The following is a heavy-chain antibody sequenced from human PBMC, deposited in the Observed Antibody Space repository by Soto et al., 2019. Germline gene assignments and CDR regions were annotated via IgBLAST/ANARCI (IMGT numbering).Heavy chain of an antibody. J-gene: IGHJ5*02. CDR3: ARAGIAAHSGWFDP. V-gene: IGHV4-59*01. CDR2: IYYTGDT. Sequence: PSETLSLTCTVSGDSISTYYWHWIRLPPGKGLEWIGYIYYTGDTNYNPSLKSRVTISLDMSKNQFSLKLSSVTAADTAVYYCARAGIAAHSGWFDPWGQGTLVTVSS. D-gene: IGHD6-13*01. CDR1: GDSISTYY.